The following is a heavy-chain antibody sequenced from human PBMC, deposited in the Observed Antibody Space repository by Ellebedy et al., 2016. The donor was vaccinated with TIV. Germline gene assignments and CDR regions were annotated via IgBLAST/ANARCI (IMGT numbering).Heavy chain of an antibody. V-gene: IGHV3-21*01. CDR3: ARVRYGGYVAY. D-gene: IGHD1-26*01. J-gene: IGHJ4*02. CDR1: GFTFSSYS. CDR2: ISSSSSHI. Sequence: GGSLRLXXAASGFTFSSYSMNWVRQAPGKGLEWVSSISSSSSHIYYADSVKGRFTISRDNAKNSLYLQMNSLRAEDTAVYYCARVRYGGYVAYWGQGTLVTVSS.